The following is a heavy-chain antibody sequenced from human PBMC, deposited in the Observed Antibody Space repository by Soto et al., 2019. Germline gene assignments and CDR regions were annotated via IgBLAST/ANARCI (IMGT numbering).Heavy chain of an antibody. D-gene: IGHD3-16*01. CDR2: INHSGST. CDR3: ARNSQSKSRNWFGLFNP. CDR1: GGSFSGYY. V-gene: IGHV4-34*01. J-gene: IGHJ5*02. Sequence: PSETLSLTCAVYGGSFSGYYWSWIRQPPGKGLEWIGEINHSGSTNYNPSLKSRVTISVDTSKNQFSLKLSSVTAAGTAVYYCARNSQSKSRNWFGLFNPWAQGILVTVSS.